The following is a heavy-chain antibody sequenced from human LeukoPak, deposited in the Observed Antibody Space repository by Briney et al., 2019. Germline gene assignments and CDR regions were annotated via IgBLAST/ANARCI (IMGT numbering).Heavy chain of an antibody. CDR3: ARSVQWLPY. CDR1: GFTFSTYE. CDR2: ISSSGTTI. V-gene: IGHV3-48*03. Sequence: PGGSLRLSCVASGFTFSTYEMNWLRQAPGKGLEWVSYISSSGTTIYYADSVKGRFTISRDNAKNSLYLQMNSLRAEDTAVYYCARSVQWLPYWGQGTLVTVSS. D-gene: IGHD6-19*01. J-gene: IGHJ4*02.